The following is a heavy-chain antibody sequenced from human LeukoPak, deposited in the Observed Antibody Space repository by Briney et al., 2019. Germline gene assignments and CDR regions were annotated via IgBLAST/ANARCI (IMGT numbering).Heavy chain of an antibody. D-gene: IGHD3-10*01. Sequence: ASMKVSCKASGYTFTNYGFIWVRQAPGQGLEWMGWISAYNGNTNYAQKLQGRVTMTTDTSTSTAYMELRSLRSDDTAVYYCARDLSLLWFGELLPFDYWGQGTLVTVSS. CDR3: ARDLSLLWFGELLPFDY. CDR2: ISAYNGNT. CDR1: GYTFTNYG. V-gene: IGHV1-18*01. J-gene: IGHJ4*02.